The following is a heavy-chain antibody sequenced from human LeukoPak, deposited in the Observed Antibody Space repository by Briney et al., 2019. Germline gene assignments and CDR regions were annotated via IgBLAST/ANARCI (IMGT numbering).Heavy chain of an antibody. D-gene: IGHD3-10*01. V-gene: IGHV3-30-3*01. CDR3: AREWGFGEDHAFDI. Sequence: GGSLRLSCAASGFTFSSYAMHCVRQAPGEGLECVAVISYGGSNGYYADSVKGRFTISRDNSKNTLYLQMNSLTAEDTATYYCAREWGFGEDHAFDIWGQGTMVTVSS. CDR2: ISYGGSNG. J-gene: IGHJ3*02. CDR1: GFTFSSYA.